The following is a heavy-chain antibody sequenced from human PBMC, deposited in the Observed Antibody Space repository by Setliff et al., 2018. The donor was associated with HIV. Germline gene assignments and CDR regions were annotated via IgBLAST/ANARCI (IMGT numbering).Heavy chain of an antibody. CDR1: GDSIIDSY. V-gene: IGHV4-4*09. D-gene: IGHD3-22*01. Sequence: SETLSLTCTVSGDSIIDSYWSWVRQPPGKGLEWIGYIHSTGRTNYSPSLKSRVNTSVDTSKNHFSLRLRSVTAAGTAVYYCARLSVVIHDTFDVWGHGTMVTVSS. J-gene: IGHJ3*01. CDR2: IHSTGRT. CDR3: ARLSVVIHDTFDV.